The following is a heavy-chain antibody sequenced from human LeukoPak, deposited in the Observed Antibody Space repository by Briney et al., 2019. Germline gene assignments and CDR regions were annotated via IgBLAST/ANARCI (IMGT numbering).Heavy chain of an antibody. CDR1: GGTFSSYA. V-gene: IGHV1-69*06. CDR2: IIPIFGTA. D-gene: IGHD3-10*01. J-gene: IGHJ6*03. Sequence: SVKVSCKASGGTFSSYAISWVRQAPGQGLEWMGGIIPIFGTANYAQKFQGRVTITADKSTSTAYMELSSLRSEDTAVYYCARGMVRGPPIYYYIDVWGNGTTVSVSS. CDR3: ARGMVRGPPIYYYIDV.